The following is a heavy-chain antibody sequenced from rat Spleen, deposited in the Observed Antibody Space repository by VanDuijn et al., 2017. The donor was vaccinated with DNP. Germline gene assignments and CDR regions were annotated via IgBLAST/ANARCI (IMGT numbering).Heavy chain of an antibody. V-gene: IGHV5S10*01. CDR1: GFTFSDYA. CDR2: IIYDGSNT. J-gene: IGHJ3*01. Sequence: EVQLVESGGGLVQPGNSLKLSCAASGFTFSDYAMAWVRQSLKKGLEWVAVIIYDGSNTHYRDSVKGRFTISRENAESTLYLQMNSLRSEDTATYYCTTTTTEGMRFAYWGQGTLVTVSS. D-gene: IGHD1-11*01. CDR3: TTTTTEGMRFAY.